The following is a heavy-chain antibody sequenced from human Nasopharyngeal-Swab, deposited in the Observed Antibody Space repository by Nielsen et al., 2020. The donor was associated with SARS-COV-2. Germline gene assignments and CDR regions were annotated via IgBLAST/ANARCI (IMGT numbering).Heavy chain of an antibody. CDR2: VSASNENT. J-gene: IGHJ4*02. V-gene: IGHV1-18*01. D-gene: IGHD3-3*01. CDR1: GYIFSSFG. CDR3: ARLVHYDFWTSFYTYYFDY. Sequence: ASVKVSCKASGYIFSSFGISWVRQAPGQGLEWMGWVSASNENTNYAQKLQGRVTMTTDTSTTTAWLELRSLRSDDTAVYYYARLVHYDFWTSFYTYYFDYWGQGTLVSVSS.